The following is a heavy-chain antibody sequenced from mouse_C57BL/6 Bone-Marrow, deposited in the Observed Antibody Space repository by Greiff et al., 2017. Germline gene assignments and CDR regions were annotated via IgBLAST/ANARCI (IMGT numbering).Heavy chain of an antibody. D-gene: IGHD1-1*01. V-gene: IGHV14-4*01. J-gene: IGHJ2*01. CDR2: IDPANGDT. CDR3: TTGHYYY. CDR1: GFNIKDDY. Sequence: VQLQQSGAELVRPGASVKLSCTASGFNIKDDYMHWVKQRPEQGLEWIGWIDPANGDTEYASKFQGKATITADTSSNTAYLQLSSLTSEDTAVYYCTTGHYYYWGQGTTLTVSS.